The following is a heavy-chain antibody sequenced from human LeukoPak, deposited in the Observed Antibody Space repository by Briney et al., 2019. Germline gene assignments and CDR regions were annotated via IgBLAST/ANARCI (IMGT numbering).Heavy chain of an antibody. D-gene: IGHD2-21*01. CDR1: GYSFTSFW. CDR2: IYPGDSDT. V-gene: IGHV5-51*01. CDR3: ASLRSYSDAFDI. Sequence: GECLKISCKGSGYSFTSFWIGWVRQMPGKGLEWMGIIYPGDSDTRYSPSFQGQVTISADKSINTAYLQWSSLKASDTAMYYCASLRSYSDAFDIWGQGTMVTVSS. J-gene: IGHJ3*02.